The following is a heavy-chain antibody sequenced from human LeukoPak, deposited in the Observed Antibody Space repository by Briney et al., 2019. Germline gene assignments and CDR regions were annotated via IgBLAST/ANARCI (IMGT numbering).Heavy chain of an antibody. J-gene: IGHJ4*02. D-gene: IGHD1/OR15-1a*01. CDR1: GFTFSSYA. Sequence: KAGGSLRLSCATSGFTFSSYAMHWFRQAPGKGLEWVALISYDGINQYYADSVKGRFIISRDNSKNTLYLQLNSLRLEDTAVYYCTLTTFGVVYYFDYWGQGTLVTVSS. V-gene: IGHV3-30*04. CDR2: ISYDGINQ. CDR3: TLTTFGVVYYFDY.